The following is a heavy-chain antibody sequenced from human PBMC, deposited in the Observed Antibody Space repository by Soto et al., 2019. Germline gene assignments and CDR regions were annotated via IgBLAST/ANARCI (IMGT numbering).Heavy chain of an antibody. V-gene: IGHV1-46*01. CDR1: GYTFTSYY. J-gene: IGHJ6*02. Sequence: ASVKVSCKASGYTFTSYYMHWVRQAPGQGLEWMGIINPSGGNTGYAQKFQGRVTMTRNTSISTAYMELSSLRSEDTAVYYGAREGQLLPGSYYCGMDVWGQGTAVTVSS. D-gene: IGHD2-2*01. CDR2: INPSGGNT. CDR3: AREGQLLPGSYYCGMDV.